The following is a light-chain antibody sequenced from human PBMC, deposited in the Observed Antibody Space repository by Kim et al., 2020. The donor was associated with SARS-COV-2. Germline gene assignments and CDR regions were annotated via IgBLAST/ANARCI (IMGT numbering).Light chain of an antibody. CDR2: EDT. CDR3: QSADSTDTFWV. V-gene: IGLV3-25*03. Sequence: SYELTQPPSASVSPGQTARITCSGDALPKQYAYWFQQKPGQAPVVVIYEDTERPSGIPERFSGSTSGTTVTLTISGVQAEDEADYYCQSADSTDTFWVFG. J-gene: IGLJ2*01. CDR1: ALPKQY.